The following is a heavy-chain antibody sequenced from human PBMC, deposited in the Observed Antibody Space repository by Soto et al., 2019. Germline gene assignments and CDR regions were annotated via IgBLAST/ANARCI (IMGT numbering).Heavy chain of an antibody. CDR2: IYPGDSDT. V-gene: IGHV5-51*01. CDR3: AGEGGEQQLVGHLINVHFDY. CDR1: GYSFTSYW. J-gene: IGHJ4*02. Sequence: GESLKISCKGSGYSFTSYWIGWVRQMPGKGLEWMGIIYPGDSDTRYGPSFQGQVTISADKSISTAYLQWSSLKASDTAMYYCAGEGGEQQLVGHLINVHFDYWGQGTLVTVSS. D-gene: IGHD6-13*01.